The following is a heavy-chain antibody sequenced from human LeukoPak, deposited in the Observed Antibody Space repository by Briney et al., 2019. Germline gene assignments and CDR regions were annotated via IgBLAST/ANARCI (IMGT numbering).Heavy chain of an antibody. CDR2: IKQDGSEK. D-gene: IGHD3-9*01. CDR3: AREGWADWYYYMDV. V-gene: IGHV3-7*01. CDR1: GFTFSSYW. J-gene: IGHJ6*03. Sequence: PGGSLGLSCAASGFTFSSYWMSWVRQAPGKGLEWVANIKQDGSEKYYVDSVKGRFTISRDNAKNSLYLQMNSLRAEDTAVYYCAREGWADWYYYMDVWGKGTTVTISS.